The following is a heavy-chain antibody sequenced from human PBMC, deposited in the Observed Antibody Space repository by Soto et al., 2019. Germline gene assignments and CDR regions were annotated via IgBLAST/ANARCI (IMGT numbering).Heavy chain of an antibody. J-gene: IGHJ4*02. CDR3: VKETGNYYDSSGCYFDY. CDR2: IHWNSGGM. CDR1: GFPFDDYA. Sequence: EVQLVESGGGLVQPGRSLRLSCAASGFPFDDYAMHWVRQAPGKGLEWVSGIHWNSGGMGYADSVKGRFTVSRDNAKNSLYLQMNSLRLEDTALYYCVKETGNYYDSSGCYFDYWGQGTLVTVSS. V-gene: IGHV3-9*01. D-gene: IGHD3-22*01.